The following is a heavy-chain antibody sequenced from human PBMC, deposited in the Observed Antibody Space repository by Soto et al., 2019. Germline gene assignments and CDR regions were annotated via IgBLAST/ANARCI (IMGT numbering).Heavy chain of an antibody. J-gene: IGHJ4*02. D-gene: IGHD3-10*01. V-gene: IGHV3-23*01. CDR1: AFSFTSYG. Sequence: GGPLNLSCAASAFSFTSYGMSWVRKAQGKGLEWVSAISGGGDNTYYADSVKGRFTISRDNSKNTLYLQMNSLTAEDTAVYYCAKTLNYYGSGSPDYWGQGTLVTVSS. CDR2: ISGGGDNT. CDR3: AKTLNYYGSGSPDY.